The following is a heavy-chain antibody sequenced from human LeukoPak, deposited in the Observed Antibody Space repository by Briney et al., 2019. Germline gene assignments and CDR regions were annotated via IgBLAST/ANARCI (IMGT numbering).Heavy chain of an antibody. Sequence: PGGSLRLSSAASGFTFSSYWMSWVRQAPGKGLEWVANIKQDGSEKYYVDSVKGRFTISRDNAKNSLYLQMNSLRAEDTAVYYCARFYDFRHFDVWGRGTLVAVSS. J-gene: IGHJ2*01. CDR1: GFTFSSYW. CDR3: ARFYDFRHFDV. CDR2: IKQDGSEK. V-gene: IGHV3-7*01. D-gene: IGHD3-3*01.